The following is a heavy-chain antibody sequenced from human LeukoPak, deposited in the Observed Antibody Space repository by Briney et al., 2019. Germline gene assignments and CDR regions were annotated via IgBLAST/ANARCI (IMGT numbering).Heavy chain of an antibody. V-gene: IGHV4-38-2*02. J-gene: IGHJ4*02. D-gene: IGHD3-3*01. CDR3: ARHGTSEWLLFPPLYYFDY. CDR2: IYYSGST. CDR1: GYSISSGYY. Sequence: SETLSLTCTVSGYSISSGYYWGWIRQPPGKGLEWIGSIYYSGSTYYNPSLKSRVTISVDTSKNQFSLKLSSVTAADTAVYYCARHGTSEWLLFPPLYYFDYWGQGTLVIVSS.